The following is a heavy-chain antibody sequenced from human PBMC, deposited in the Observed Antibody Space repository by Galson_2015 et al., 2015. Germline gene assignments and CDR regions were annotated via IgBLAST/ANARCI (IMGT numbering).Heavy chain of an antibody. D-gene: IGHD1-1*01. Sequence: SLRLSCEASGFTFGSYWMSWVRQAPGKGLEWVANIKKDGSEEYYVDSVKGRFTISRDNANNSLYLQMNSLRVEDTAVYYCARQGVLRTYYYYSVFDVWGQGTTVTVSS. CDR2: IKKDGSEE. J-gene: IGHJ6*02. CDR1: GFTFGSYW. V-gene: IGHV3-7*03. CDR3: ARQGVLRTYYYYSVFDV.